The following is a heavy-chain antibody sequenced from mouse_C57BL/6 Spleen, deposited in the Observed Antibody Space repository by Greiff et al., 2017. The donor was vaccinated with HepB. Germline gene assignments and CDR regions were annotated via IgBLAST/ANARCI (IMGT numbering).Heavy chain of an antibody. D-gene: IGHD2-1*01. CDR3: ARQGIYYGNYVYYFDY. Sequence: EVMLVESGGGLVKPGGSLKLSCAASGFTFSSYTMSWVRQTPEKRLEWVATISGGGGNTYYPDSVKGRFTISRDNAKNTLYLQMSSLRSEDTALYYCARQGIYYGNYVYYFDYWGQGTTLTVSS. CDR2: ISGGGGNT. CDR1: GFTFSSYT. J-gene: IGHJ2*01. V-gene: IGHV5-9*01.